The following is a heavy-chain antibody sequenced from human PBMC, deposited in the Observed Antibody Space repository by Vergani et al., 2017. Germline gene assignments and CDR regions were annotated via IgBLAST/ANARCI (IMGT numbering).Heavy chain of an antibody. J-gene: IGHJ3*01. Sequence: EKQLVQSGSETKKPGESLKISCQAFGYIFSNFWICWVRQRPGRGLEWMGIIYPGDSEVKSNPTFRGQVIFSVDTSVNTAYLQWRSLQASDTATYFCASGGHGSENGGALQLWGQGTNITVSS. D-gene: IGHD3-10*01. CDR3: ASGGHGSENGGALQL. CDR2: IYPGDSEV. CDR1: GYIFSNFW. V-gene: IGHV5-51*01.